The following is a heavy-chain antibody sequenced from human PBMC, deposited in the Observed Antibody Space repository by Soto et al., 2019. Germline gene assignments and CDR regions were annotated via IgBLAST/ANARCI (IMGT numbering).Heavy chain of an antibody. CDR1: GFTFSSYA. D-gene: IGHD1-1*01. CDR2: ISVRGGST. V-gene: IGHV3-23*01. J-gene: IGHJ4*02. Sequence: PGGSLRLSCAASGFTFSSYAMSWVRQAPGEGLGGVSAISVRGGSTXXADSVKGRXTISRYNSKNAXYLQMXSLSAGDTAVYYCARDGDRWNFDYWGPGVLVTVSS. CDR3: ARDGDRWNFDY.